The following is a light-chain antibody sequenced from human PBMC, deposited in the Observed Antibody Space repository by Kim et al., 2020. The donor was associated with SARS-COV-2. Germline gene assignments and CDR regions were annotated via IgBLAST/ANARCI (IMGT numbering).Light chain of an antibody. CDR3: SSYTSSLLV. Sequence: PVQSSTYSCSGINSGVGCYNCGAWYQQHPGKARRLMFYDVSKRPSGVSYRFSGSKSGNATSLTISGLQAEDEADYYCSSYTSSLLVFGGGTQLTVL. J-gene: IGLJ2*01. V-gene: IGLV2-14*04. CDR1: NSGVGCYNC. CDR2: DVS.